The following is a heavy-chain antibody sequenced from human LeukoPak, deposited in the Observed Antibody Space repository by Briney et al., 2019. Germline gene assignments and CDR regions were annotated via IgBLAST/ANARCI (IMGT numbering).Heavy chain of an antibody. J-gene: IGHJ4*02. CDR1: GFTFSNYW. CDR2: ISSDGSST. V-gene: IGHV3-74*01. D-gene: IGHD1-26*01. Sequence: GGSLRLPCAASGFTFSNYWMHWVRQAPGKGLVWVSRISSDGSSTNYADSVKGRFTISRDNAKNTLYLQMNSLRAEDTAVYYCAKGGIVGTTQPYLDYWGQGTLVTVSS. CDR3: AKGGIVGTTQPYLDY.